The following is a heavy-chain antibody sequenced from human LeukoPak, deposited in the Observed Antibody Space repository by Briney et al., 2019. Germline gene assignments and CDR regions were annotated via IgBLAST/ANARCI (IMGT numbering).Heavy chain of an antibody. CDR3: ARADCGGDCYFGY. V-gene: IGHV4-34*01. Sequence: PSETLSLTCAVYGGSFSGYYWSWIRQPPGKGLDWSGEINHSGSTNYNPSLKSRVTISVDTSKNQFSLKLSSVTAADTAVYYCARADCGGDCYFGYWGQGTLATVSS. CDR2: INHSGST. D-gene: IGHD2-21*02. CDR1: GGSFSGYY. J-gene: IGHJ4*02.